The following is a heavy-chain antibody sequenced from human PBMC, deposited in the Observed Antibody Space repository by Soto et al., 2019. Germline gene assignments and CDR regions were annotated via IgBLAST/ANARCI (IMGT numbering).Heavy chain of an antibody. D-gene: IGHD3-3*01. CDR3: AKDRNSRLEWYDAFDI. Sequence: GGSLRLSCAASGFTFSSYALSWVRQAPGKRLEWVSAISGRGGSTYYADSVKGRFTISRDNSKNTLYLKMNSLRAEDTAVYYCAKDRNSRLEWYDAFDIWGQGTIVTVSS. CDR1: GFTFSSYA. CDR2: ISGRGGST. V-gene: IGHV3-23*01. J-gene: IGHJ3*02.